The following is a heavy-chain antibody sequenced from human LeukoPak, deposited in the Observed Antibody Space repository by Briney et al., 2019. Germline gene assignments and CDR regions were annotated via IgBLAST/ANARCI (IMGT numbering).Heavy chain of an antibody. J-gene: IGHJ4*02. CDR2: INPNSGGT. Sequence: VSSVKVSCKASGYTLTGYYMHWVRQAPGQGLEWMGWINPNSGGTHYAQRFPGRVTMTRDTSISTAYMELSRLGSDDTAVYYCARDGASGYLADYWGQGTLVTVSS. CDR3: ARDGASGYLADY. CDR1: GYTLTGYY. D-gene: IGHD3-3*01. V-gene: IGHV1-2*02.